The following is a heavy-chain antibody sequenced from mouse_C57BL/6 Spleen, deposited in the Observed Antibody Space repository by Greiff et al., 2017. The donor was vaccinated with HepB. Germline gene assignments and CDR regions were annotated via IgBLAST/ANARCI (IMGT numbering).Heavy chain of an antibody. CDR3: TREGAYYGNYDYAMDY. CDR1: GFTFSSYA. D-gene: IGHD2-10*01. V-gene: IGHV5-9-1*02. Sequence: EVKLVESGEGLVKPGGSLKLSCAASGFTFSSYAMSWVRQTPEKRLEWVAYISSGGDYIYYADTVKGRFTISRDNARNTLYLQMSSLKSEDTAMYYCTREGAYYGNYDYAMDYWGQGTSVTVSS. CDR2: ISSGGDYI. J-gene: IGHJ4*01.